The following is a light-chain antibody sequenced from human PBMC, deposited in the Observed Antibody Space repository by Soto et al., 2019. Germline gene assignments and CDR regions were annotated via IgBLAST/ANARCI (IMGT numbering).Light chain of an antibody. J-gene: IGKJ4*01. CDR2: KAS. Sequence: DSQMTQYPSTLSASVGDRVTITCRASQSISSWLAWYQQKPGKAPKLLISKASTLQSGVPPRFSGSGSGTEFTLTISRQQPDDFATYYCQQYESYPMTFGGGTKVEIK. CDR1: QSISSW. V-gene: IGKV1-5*03. CDR3: QQYESYPMT.